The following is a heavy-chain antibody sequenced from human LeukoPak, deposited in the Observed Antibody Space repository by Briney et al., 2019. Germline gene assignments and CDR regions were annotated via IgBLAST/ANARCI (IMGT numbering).Heavy chain of an antibody. Sequence: SETLSLTCAVYGGSFSGSYWSWIRQPPGKRLEWIGEINHSGSTNYDSSLESRVTISVDTSKNQFSLKLSSVTVADTAVYYCVRGSTLRHYQYWGQGTLVTVSS. J-gene: IGHJ4*02. CDR3: VRGSTLRHYQY. CDR1: GGSFSGSY. CDR2: INHSGST. D-gene: IGHD3-16*01. V-gene: IGHV4-34*01.